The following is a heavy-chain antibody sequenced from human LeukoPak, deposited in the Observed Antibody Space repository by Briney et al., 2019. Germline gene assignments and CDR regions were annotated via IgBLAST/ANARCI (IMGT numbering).Heavy chain of an antibody. V-gene: IGHV3-21*01. CDR2: ISSSSSYI. D-gene: IGHD2-2*01. CDR1: GFTFSSYS. Sequence: GGSLRPSCAASGFTFSSYSMNWVRQAPGKGLEWVSSISSSSSYIYYADSVKGRFTISRDNAKNSLYLQMNSLRAEDTAVYYCARDRSEDIVVVPAAIIGNWFDPWGQGTLATVSS. CDR3: ARDRSEDIVVVPAAIIGNWFDP. J-gene: IGHJ5*02.